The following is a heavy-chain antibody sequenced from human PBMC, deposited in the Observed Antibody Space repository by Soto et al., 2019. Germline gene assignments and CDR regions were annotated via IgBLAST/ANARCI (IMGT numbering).Heavy chain of an antibody. D-gene: IGHD2-15*01. CDR1: GFTFSDYY. V-gene: IGHV3-11*01. CDR2: ISSSGSTM. Sequence: GGSLRLSCAASGFTFSDYYMSWIRQAPGKGLEWVSYISSSGSTMYYADSVKGRFTISRDNAKNSLYLQMNSLRAEDTAVYYCAREGYCSGGSCYSVWWFDPWGQGTLVTVSS. CDR3: AREGYCSGGSCYSVWWFDP. J-gene: IGHJ5*02.